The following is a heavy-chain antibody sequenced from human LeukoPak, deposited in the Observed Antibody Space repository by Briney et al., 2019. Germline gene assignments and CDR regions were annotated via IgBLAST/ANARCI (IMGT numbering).Heavy chain of an antibody. CDR1: KFSFSNYS. Sequence: GGSLRLSCAASKFSFSNYSMNWVRQASGKGLEWVSSISSTSGHIYYADSVKGRFTISRDNAKKSLYLQMNSLRAEDTAVYYCARDREGVAVAVYYFDYWGQGILVSVSS. CDR2: ISSTSGHI. CDR3: ARDREGVAVAVYYFDY. D-gene: IGHD6-19*01. V-gene: IGHV3-21*01. J-gene: IGHJ4*02.